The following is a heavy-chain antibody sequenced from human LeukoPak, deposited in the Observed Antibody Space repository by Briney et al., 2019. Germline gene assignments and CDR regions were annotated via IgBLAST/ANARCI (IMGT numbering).Heavy chain of an antibody. D-gene: IGHD2-2*01. CDR1: GGSISSSSYY. Sequence: SETLSLTCTVSGGSISSSSYYWGWIRQPPGKGLEWIGSIYYSGSTYYNPSLRSRVTISVDTSKNQFSLKLSSVTAADTAVYYCARGGDFRRYCSSTSCLYYFDYWGQGTLVTVSS. J-gene: IGHJ4*02. V-gene: IGHV4-39*07. CDR2: IYYSGST. CDR3: ARGGDFRRYCSSTSCLYYFDY.